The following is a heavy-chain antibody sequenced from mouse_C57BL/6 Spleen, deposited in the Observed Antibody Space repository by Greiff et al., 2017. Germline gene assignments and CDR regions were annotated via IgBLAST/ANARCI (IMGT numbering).Heavy chain of an antibody. CDR1: GFTFSDYG. Sequence: EVKLVESGGGLVQPGGSLKLSCAASGFTFSDYGMAWVRQAPRKGPEWVAFISNLAYSIYYADTVTGRFTISRENAKNTLYLEMSSLRSEDTAMYYCARQGRTTVVADAMDYWGQGTSVTVSS. D-gene: IGHD1-1*01. V-gene: IGHV5-15*01. CDR3: ARQGRTTVVADAMDY. J-gene: IGHJ4*01. CDR2: ISNLAYSI.